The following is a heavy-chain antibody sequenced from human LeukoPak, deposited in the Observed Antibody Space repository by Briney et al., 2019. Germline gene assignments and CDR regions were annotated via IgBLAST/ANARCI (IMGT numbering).Heavy chain of an antibody. CDR1: GFTVSSNY. D-gene: IGHD3-3*01. CDR2: IYSGGST. CDR3: ARGFLGVVTYDY. Sequence: GGSLRPSCAASGFTVSSNYMSWVRQAPGKGLEWVSVIYSGGSTYYADSVKGRFTISRDNSKNTLYLQMNSLRAEDTAVYYCARGFLGVVTYDYGVQGTMVTVSS. V-gene: IGHV3-53*01. J-gene: IGHJ4*02.